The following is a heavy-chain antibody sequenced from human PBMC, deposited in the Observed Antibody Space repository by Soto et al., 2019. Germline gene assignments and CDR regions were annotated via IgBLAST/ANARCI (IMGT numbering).Heavy chain of an antibody. J-gene: IGHJ6*02. V-gene: IGHV4-31*03. CDR3: ARGGFGDDSSGYYSDLFYYYGMDV. D-gene: IGHD3-22*01. CDR2: IYYSGST. CDR1: GGSISSGVYY. Sequence: SETLSLTCTVSGGSISSGVYYWSWIRQHPGKGLEWIGYIYYSGSTYYNPSLKSRVTISVDTSKNQFSLKLSSVTAADTAVYYCARGGFGDDSSGYYSDLFYYYGMDVWGQGTTVTVSS.